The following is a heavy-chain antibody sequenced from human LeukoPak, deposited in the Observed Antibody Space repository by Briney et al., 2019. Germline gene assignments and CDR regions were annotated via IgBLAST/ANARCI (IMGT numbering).Heavy chain of an antibody. D-gene: IGHD6-13*01. V-gene: IGHV1-2*02. CDR3: ARGPHSSSWYYFDY. CDR2: INPNSGGT. J-gene: IGHJ4*02. Sequence: ASVKVSCKASGYTFTGYYMHWVRQAPGHGLEWMGWINPNSGGTNYAQKFQGRVTMTRDTSISTAYMELSRLRSDDTAVYYCARGPHSSSWYYFDYWGQGTLVTVSS. CDR1: GYTFTGYY.